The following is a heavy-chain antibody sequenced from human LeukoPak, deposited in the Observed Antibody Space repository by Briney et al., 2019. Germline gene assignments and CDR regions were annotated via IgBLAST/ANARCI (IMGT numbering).Heavy chain of an antibody. V-gene: IGHV1-18*01. D-gene: IGHD2-15*01. CDR3: AKVAGDQMDY. CDR1: GYTFATYG. CDR2: ISANTGKT. J-gene: IGHJ4*02. Sequence: ASVKVSCKASGYTFATYGFCWVRQAPGHGLEWKGWISANTGKTDYAQKFQGRVTMTTDTSTSTAYMELRSLRPDDTAVYYCAKVAGDQMDYWGQGTLLTVSS.